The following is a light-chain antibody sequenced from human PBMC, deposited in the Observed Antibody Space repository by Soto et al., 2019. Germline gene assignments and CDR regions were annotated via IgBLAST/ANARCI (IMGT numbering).Light chain of an antibody. CDR2: GNS. V-gene: IGLV1-40*01. Sequence: QSVLTQPPSVSGAPGQRVTISCTGSSSNIGAGYDVHWYQQLPGTAPKLLIYGNSNRPSGVPDRFSGSKSGTSASLAITGLQAVDEADYYCQSYDSSLRVFGGGTQLTVL. CDR1: SSNIGAGYD. J-gene: IGLJ2*01. CDR3: QSYDSSLRV.